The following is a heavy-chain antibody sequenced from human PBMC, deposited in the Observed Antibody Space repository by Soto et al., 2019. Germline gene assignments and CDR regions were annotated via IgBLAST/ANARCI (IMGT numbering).Heavy chain of an antibody. CDR3: ARDIVLMVYATYGMDV. Sequence: GASVKVSCKASGYTFTSYGISWVRQAPGQGLEWMGWISAYNGNTNYAQKLQGRVTMTTDTSTSTAYMELRSLRSDDTAVYYCARDIVLMVYATYGMDVRAQGTTVTGSS. CDR2: ISAYNGNT. CDR1: GYTFTSYG. D-gene: IGHD2-8*01. V-gene: IGHV1-18*01. J-gene: IGHJ6*02.